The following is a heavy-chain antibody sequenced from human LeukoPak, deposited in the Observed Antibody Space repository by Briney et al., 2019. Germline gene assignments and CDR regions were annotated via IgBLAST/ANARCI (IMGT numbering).Heavy chain of an antibody. CDR1: GYTFTGYY. J-gene: IGHJ5*02. CDR3: ARDVEEYSSSWGDNWFDP. Sequence: ASVKVSCKASGYTFTGYYMHWVRQPPGQGLEWMGWINPNSGGTNYAQKFQGRVTMTRDTSISTAYMELSRLRSDDTAVYYCARDVEEYSSSWGDNWFDPWGQGTLVTVSS. D-gene: IGHD6-6*01. CDR2: INPNSGGT. V-gene: IGHV1-2*02.